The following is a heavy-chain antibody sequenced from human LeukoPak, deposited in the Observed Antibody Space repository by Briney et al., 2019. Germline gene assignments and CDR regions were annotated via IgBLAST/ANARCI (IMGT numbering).Heavy chain of an antibody. CDR1: GFTFSSYG. CDR2: ISYDGSSK. V-gene: IGHV3-30*18. D-gene: IGHD3-22*01. Sequence: GGSLRLSCAASGFTFSSYGMHWVRQAPGKGLEWVAVISYDGSSKYYADSVKGRFTISRDNSKNTLYLQMNSLRAEDTAVYYCAKGGYYYDSSGFDYWGQGTLVTVSS. J-gene: IGHJ4*02. CDR3: AKGGYYYDSSGFDY.